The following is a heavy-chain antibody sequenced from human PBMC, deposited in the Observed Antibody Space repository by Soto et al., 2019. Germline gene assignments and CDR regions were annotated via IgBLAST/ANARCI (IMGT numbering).Heavy chain of an antibody. Sequence: GASVKVSCKASGYTFTSYYMHWVRQAPGQGLEWMGIINPSSGSTNYAQKFQGRVTMTRDTSTSTAYMELRSLRSDDTAVYYCARDIVTGPYYFDYWGQGTLVTVSS. D-gene: IGHD2-15*01. CDR3: ARDIVTGPYYFDY. CDR1: GYTFTSYY. CDR2: INPSSGST. J-gene: IGHJ4*02. V-gene: IGHV1-46*01.